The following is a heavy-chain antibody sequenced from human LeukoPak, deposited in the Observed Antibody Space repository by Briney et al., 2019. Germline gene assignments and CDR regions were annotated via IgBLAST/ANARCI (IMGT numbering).Heavy chain of an antibody. CDR1: GGSFSGYY. J-gene: IGHJ4*02. D-gene: IGHD3-9*01. V-gene: IGHV4-34*01. CDR2: INHSGST. Sequence: SETLSLTCAVYGGSFSGYYWSWIRQPPGKGLEWIGEINHSGSTNYNPSLKSRVTISVDTSKNQFSLKLSSVTAADTAVYYCARQATTFFYDILTGPRSGIDYWGQGTLVTVSS. CDR3: ARQATTFFYDILTGPRSGIDY.